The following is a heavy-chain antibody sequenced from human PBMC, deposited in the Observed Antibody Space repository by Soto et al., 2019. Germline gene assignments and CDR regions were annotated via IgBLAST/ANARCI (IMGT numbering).Heavy chain of an antibody. V-gene: IGHV3-33*01. CDR3: ARDPYDILTGYAPYGMDV. J-gene: IGHJ6*02. CDR2: IWYDGSNK. D-gene: IGHD3-9*01. CDR1: GFTFSSYG. Sequence: GGSLRLSCAASGFTFSSYGMHWVRQAPGKGLEWVAVIWYDGSNKYYADSVKGRFTISRDNSKNTLYLQMNSLRAEDTAVYYCARDPYDILTGYAPYGMDVWGQGTTVTVSS.